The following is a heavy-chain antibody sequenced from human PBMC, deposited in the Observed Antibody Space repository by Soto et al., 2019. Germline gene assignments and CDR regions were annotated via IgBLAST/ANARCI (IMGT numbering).Heavy chain of an antibody. V-gene: IGHV1-46*01. CDR3: ARDLAAGDL. J-gene: IGHJ5*02. D-gene: IGHD6-13*01. CDR2: INPMGGST. CDR1: GYTFINYY. Sequence: QEQLVQSGAEVKEPGASVKVSCKASGYTFINYYIHWVRRAPGQGLEWMAIINPMGGSTNYAQEFQGRVTLTSDTSTSTVYMELSSLRFEDTALFYCARDLAAGDLWGQGTLVTVSS.